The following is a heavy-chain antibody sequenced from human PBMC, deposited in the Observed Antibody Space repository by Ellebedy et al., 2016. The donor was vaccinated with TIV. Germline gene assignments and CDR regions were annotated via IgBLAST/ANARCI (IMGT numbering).Heavy chain of an antibody. CDR3: AREAPIPVADTGFDY. D-gene: IGHD6-19*01. CDR1: GFTFSDFY. CDR2: ITSSGSTI. V-gene: IGHV3-11*04. J-gene: IGHJ4*02. Sequence: GESLKISCAASGFTFSDFYMIWIRQAPGKGLEWVSYITSSGSTIYYADSVKGRFTISRDNAKNSLYLLMNSLRDEDTAFYYCAREAPIPVADTGFDYWGQGTLVTVSS.